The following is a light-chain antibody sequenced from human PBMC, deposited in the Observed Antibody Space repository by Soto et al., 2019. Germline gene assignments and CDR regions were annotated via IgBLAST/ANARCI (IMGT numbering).Light chain of an antibody. V-gene: IGKV1-5*01. CDR2: DAS. CDR1: QTISSW. Sequence: DIQMTQAPSPLSASVGDRVTITFRASQTISSWLAWYQQKPGKAPTLLIYDASTLERGVPSRFSGTGSGTEFTLSIDSLQPDDFATYYCQQYHTSLITFGQGTRLEVK. CDR3: QQYHTSLIT. J-gene: IGKJ5*01.